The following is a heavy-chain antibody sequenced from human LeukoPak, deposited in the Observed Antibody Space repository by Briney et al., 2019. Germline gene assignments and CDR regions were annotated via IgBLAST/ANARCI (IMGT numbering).Heavy chain of an antibody. V-gene: IGHV4-59*08. CDR3: ATTFSGYVSSWPEYFQH. CDR2: YYYSGNT. Sequence: PSETLSLTCTVSGVSISNYYWSWIRQPPGKGLEWIGYYYYSGNTNYNPSLKSRVTISADTSKNQFSLRLFSVTASDTAVYYCATTFSGYVSSWPEYFQHWGQGTPVTVSS. D-gene: IGHD6-13*01. CDR1: GVSISNYY. J-gene: IGHJ1*01.